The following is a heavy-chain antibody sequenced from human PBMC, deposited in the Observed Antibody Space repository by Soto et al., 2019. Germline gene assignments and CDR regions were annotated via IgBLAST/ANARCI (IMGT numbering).Heavy chain of an antibody. J-gene: IGHJ4*02. D-gene: IGHD6-13*01. CDR3: ARQAKLRSGYRYFEY. CDR2: IYPDDSDA. V-gene: IGHV5-51*01. Sequence: GWNRQKPMEGLELMGIIYPDDSDARYSPSFQGQVTISADKSISTAYLQWSSLKASDSAIFYCARQAKLRSGYRYFEYWGQGTRV.